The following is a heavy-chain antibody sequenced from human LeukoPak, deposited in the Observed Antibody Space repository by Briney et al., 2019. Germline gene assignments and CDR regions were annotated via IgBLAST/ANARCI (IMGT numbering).Heavy chain of an antibody. Sequence: GGSLRLSCAASGFTLSNAWMSWVRQAPGKGLEWVGRIKSKTDGGTTDYAAPVKGRFTISRDDSKNTLYLQMNSLKTEDTAVYYCTTPIVVPAAREDYYYYYYMDVWGKGTTVTVSS. CDR1: GFTLSNAW. J-gene: IGHJ6*03. CDR3: TTPIVVPAAREDYYYYYYMDV. D-gene: IGHD2-2*01. V-gene: IGHV3-15*01. CDR2: IKSKTDGGTT.